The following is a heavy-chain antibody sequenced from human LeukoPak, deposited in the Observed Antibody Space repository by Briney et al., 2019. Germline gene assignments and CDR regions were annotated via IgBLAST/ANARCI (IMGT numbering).Heavy chain of an antibody. Sequence: GGSLRLSCEGSGFMFGNHGLIWVRQAPGKVLDWLSFIGPSGVTRLYANSVKGRFTISRDNAENSVFLQMDSLRVEDTAVYYCARVSPMTDGAFDLWGQGVMVTVSS. D-gene: IGHD2-21*02. CDR1: GFMFGNHG. CDR2: IGPSGVTR. CDR3: ARVSPMTDGAFDL. J-gene: IGHJ3*01. V-gene: IGHV3-48*04.